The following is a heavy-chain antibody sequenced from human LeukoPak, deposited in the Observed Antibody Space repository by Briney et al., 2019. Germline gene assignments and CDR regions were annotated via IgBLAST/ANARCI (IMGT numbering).Heavy chain of an antibody. Sequence: GGSLRLSRAASGFTFSSYEMNWVRQAPGKGLEWVSYISSSGSTIYYADSVKGRFTISRDNAKNSLYLQMNSLRAEDTAVYYCARRLPQTYYYDSSGYYQSPPVFDYWGQGTLVTVSS. CDR1: GFTFSSYE. CDR3: ARRLPQTYYYDSSGYYQSPPVFDY. V-gene: IGHV3-48*03. CDR2: ISSSGSTI. D-gene: IGHD3-22*01. J-gene: IGHJ4*02.